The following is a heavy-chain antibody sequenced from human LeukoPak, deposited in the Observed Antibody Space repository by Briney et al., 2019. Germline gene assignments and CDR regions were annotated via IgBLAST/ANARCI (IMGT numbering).Heavy chain of an antibody. CDR3: ASPGRAGTTLPFDY. CDR2: IWYEANNN. Sequence: GESLRLSCAASGFTFSNSWMHWVRQTPGKGLEWVAVIWYEANNNYYADSVKGRFTISRDNSKNTLYLQMNSLRAEDTAVYYCASPGRAGTTLPFDYWGQGTLVTVSA. D-gene: IGHD1-1*01. V-gene: IGHV3-33*08. J-gene: IGHJ4*02. CDR1: GFTFSNSW.